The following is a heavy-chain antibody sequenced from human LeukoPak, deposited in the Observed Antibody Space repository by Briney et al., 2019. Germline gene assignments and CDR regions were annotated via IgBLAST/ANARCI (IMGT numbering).Heavy chain of an antibody. J-gene: IGHJ4*02. Sequence: ASVKVSCKASGYTFTSYGISWVRQAPGQGLEWMGWISAYNGNTNYAQKLQGRVTMTTDTSTSTAYMELRSLRSDDTAVYYCARVQETYYYDSSGYSELDYWGQGTLVTVSS. CDR2: ISAYNGNT. V-gene: IGHV1-18*01. CDR1: GYTFTSYG. D-gene: IGHD3-22*01. CDR3: ARVQETYYYDSSGYSELDY.